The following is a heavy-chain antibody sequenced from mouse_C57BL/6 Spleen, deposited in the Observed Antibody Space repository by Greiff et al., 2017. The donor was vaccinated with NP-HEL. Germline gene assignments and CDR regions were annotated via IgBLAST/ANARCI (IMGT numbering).Heavy chain of an antibody. CDR3: ARGGNGYDGFDY. D-gene: IGHD2-2*01. V-gene: IGHV1-53*01. J-gene: IGHJ2*01. Sequence: QVHVKQSGPELVKPGASVKLSCKASGYTFTSYWMHWVKQRPGQGLEWIGNINPSNGGTNYNEKFKSKATLTVDKSSSTAYMQLSSLTSEDSAVYYCARGGNGYDGFDYWGQGTTLTVSS. CDR2: INPSNGGT. CDR1: GYTFTSYW.